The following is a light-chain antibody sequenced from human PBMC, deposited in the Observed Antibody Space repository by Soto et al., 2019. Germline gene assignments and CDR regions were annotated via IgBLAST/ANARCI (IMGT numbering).Light chain of an antibody. CDR3: SSYTSSSPAE. CDR1: SSDVGGYNY. V-gene: IGLV2-14*01. Sequence: QSALTQPASVSGSPGQSITISCTGTSSDVGGYNYVSWYQQHPGKAPKLMIYDVSNRPSGVSNRFSGSKSGNTASLTISGLQAEDEADYYCSSYTSSSPAEFGGGTKLTVL. J-gene: IGLJ2*01. CDR2: DVS.